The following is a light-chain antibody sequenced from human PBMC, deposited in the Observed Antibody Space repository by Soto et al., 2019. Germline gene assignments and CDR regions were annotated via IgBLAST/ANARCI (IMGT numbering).Light chain of an antibody. CDR2: GAV. CDR3: QQLNNFPPFT. CDR1: QGISNY. J-gene: IGKJ3*01. V-gene: IGKV1-9*01. Sequence: IQLTQSPSSLSASIGDRVTITCRASQGISNYLAWYQQKPGKAPKLLIYGAVTLQSGVPSRFSGSGSGTDFTRTISSLQPDDLATYYCQQLNNFPPFTFGPGTKVDLK.